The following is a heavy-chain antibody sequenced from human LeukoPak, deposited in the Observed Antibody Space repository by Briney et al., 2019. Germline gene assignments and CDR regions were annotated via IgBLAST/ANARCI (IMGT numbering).Heavy chain of an antibody. CDR2: IYWDDDK. V-gene: IGHV2-5*02. Sequence: KSGPTLVKPTQTLTLTCTFSGFSLTTSGMGVGWIRQPPGKALEWLALIYWDDDKRYSPSLESRLTITKDTSKNQVVLKMTSMDPVDTATYYCAHRRGRYGPYYFDYWGQGTLVTVSS. CDR1: GFSLTTSGMG. J-gene: IGHJ4*02. D-gene: IGHD5-18*01. CDR3: AHRRGRYGPYYFDY.